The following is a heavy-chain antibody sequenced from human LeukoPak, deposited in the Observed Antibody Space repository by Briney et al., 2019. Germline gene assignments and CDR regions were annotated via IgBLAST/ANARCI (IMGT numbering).Heavy chain of an antibody. CDR2: ISSTSSYK. V-gene: IGHV3-21*06. J-gene: IGHJ4*02. CDR3: ATFGSRPPPY. CDR1: GFTFSKYS. Sequence: GGSVRLSCAVSGFTFSKYSINWVRQAPGKGLEWVSSISSTSSYKKYADSVKGRFTISRDNAKNSLSLQMNSLRAEDTAVYYCATFGSRPPPYWGQGTLVTVFS. D-gene: IGHD1-26*01.